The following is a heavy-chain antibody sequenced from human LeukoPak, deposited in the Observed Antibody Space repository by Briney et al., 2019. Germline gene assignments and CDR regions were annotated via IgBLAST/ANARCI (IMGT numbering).Heavy chain of an antibody. Sequence: SETLSLTCTVSGGSISNKYWSWIRQPPGKGLEWIGYIYYSGSTNYNPSLKSRVTILVDTSKNQFSLKLSSVTAADTAVYYCARGYSGYDFGIYYMDVWGKGTTVTVSS. D-gene: IGHD5-12*01. CDR3: ARGYSGYDFGIYYMDV. CDR2: IYYSGST. CDR1: GGSISNKY. V-gene: IGHV4-59*01. J-gene: IGHJ6*03.